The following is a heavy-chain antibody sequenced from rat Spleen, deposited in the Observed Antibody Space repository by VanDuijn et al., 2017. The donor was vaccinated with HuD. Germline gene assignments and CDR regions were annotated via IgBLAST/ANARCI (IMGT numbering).Heavy chain of an antibody. J-gene: IGHJ2*01. CDR1: GFTYSNYV. V-gene: IGHV5-25*01. CDR2: ISTGGGNT. D-gene: IGHD1-11*01. CDR3: ATRDGGYPH. Sequence: EVQLVESGGGLVQPGRSLKLSCAASGFTYSNYVMAWVSQAPTKGLEWVASISTGGGNTYYRDSVKGRFTISRDNSKSTLYLQMDSLRSEDTATYYCATRDGGYPHWGQGVMVTVSS.